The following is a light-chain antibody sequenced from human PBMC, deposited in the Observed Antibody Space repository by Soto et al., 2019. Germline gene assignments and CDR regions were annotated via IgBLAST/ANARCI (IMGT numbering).Light chain of an antibody. Sequence: DIVMTQSPDSLAVSLGERATINCKSSQNVLYKSNNENYLAWYQQKPGQPPKLLIYWASTRKPGVPDRFSGSGSGSDFTLTISSLQAEDVAVYYCQQDYNTPPVTFGQGNKLEI. CDR3: QQDYNTPPVT. V-gene: IGKV4-1*01. J-gene: IGKJ2*01. CDR1: QNVLYKSNNENY. CDR2: WAS.